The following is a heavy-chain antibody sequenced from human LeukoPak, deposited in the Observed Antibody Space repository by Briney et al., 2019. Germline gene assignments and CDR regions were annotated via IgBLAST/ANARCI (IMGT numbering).Heavy chain of an antibody. D-gene: IGHD4-17*01. J-gene: IGHJ4*02. Sequence: SETLSLTCAVYGGSFSGYYWSWIRQPPGKGLEWIGEINHSGSTNYNPSLKSRVTISVDKSKNQFSLKLSSVTAADTAVYYCARGNDYGDYGLDYWGQGTLVTVSS. CDR1: GGSFSGYY. CDR2: INHSGST. V-gene: IGHV4-34*01. CDR3: ARGNDYGDYGLDY.